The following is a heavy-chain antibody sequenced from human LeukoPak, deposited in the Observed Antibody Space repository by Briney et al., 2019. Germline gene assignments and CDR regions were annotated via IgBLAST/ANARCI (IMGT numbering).Heavy chain of an antibody. V-gene: IGHV3-23*01. Sequence: GGSLRLSCAASGFTFSSHAMSWVRQAPGKGLEWVSGISRSGGSTYYADSVKGRFTVSRDNSKNTLYLQMNSLRAEDTAVYYCATAYYYDSRGYDPVDYWGQGTLVTVSS. CDR1: GFTFSSHA. CDR2: ISRSGGST. D-gene: IGHD3-22*01. CDR3: ATAYYYDSRGYDPVDY. J-gene: IGHJ4*02.